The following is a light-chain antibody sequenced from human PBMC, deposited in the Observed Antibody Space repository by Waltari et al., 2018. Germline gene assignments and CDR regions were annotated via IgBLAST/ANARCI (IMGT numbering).Light chain of an antibody. CDR2: DVS. CDR1: QDISNH. CDR3: QQYDSLTLLT. Sequence: DIEMTPSPSSLSASVGEKVTITCRASQDISNHLSWFQQKPGKAPTLLIYDVSKLETGVASRFSGGGSRADFTLIINDVQPEDVATYYCQQYDSLTLLTFGQGTRLE. V-gene: IGKV1-33*01. J-gene: IGKJ5*01.